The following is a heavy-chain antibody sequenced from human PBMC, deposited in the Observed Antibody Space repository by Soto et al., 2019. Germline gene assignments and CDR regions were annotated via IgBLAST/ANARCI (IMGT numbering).Heavy chain of an antibody. V-gene: IGHV1-3*01. CDR1: GYTFTSYT. CDR2: INAGNGNT. Sequence: GASVKVSCKASGYTFTSYTVHLVRQAPGQRPEWMGWINAGNGNTKYSQNFQGRLTINRDTSASSVYMELSSLTSEDTAVYYCARWDLNFDYWGQGTLVTVSS. J-gene: IGHJ4*02. D-gene: IGHD1-26*01. CDR3: ARWDLNFDY.